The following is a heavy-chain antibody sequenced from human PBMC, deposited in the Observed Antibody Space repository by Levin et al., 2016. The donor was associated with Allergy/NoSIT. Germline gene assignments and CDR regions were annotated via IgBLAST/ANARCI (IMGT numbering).Heavy chain of an antibody. Sequence: SETLSLTCTVSGGSISSYYWSWIRQPPGKGLEWIGYIYHSGSTYYNPSLKSRVTISVDRSKNQFSLKLSSVTAADTAVYYCAREARDPDRHDAFDIWGQGTMVTVSS. CDR2: IYHSGST. CDR1: GGSISSYY. V-gene: IGHV4-59*12. CDR3: AREARDPDRHDAFDI. J-gene: IGHJ3*02. D-gene: IGHD3-22*01.